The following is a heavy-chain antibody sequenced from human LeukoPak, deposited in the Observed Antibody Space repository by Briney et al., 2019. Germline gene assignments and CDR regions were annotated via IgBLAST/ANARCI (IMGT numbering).Heavy chain of an antibody. J-gene: IGHJ4*02. CDR3: AKIPTSSGWSHFDY. Sequence: GGSLRLSCAASGFTFSSYGMSWVRQAPGKGLEWVSAISGSGGSTYYADSVKGRFTISRDNSKNTLYLQMNSLRAEDTAVYYCAKIPTSSGWSHFDYWGQGTLVTVSS. CDR2: ISGSGGST. V-gene: IGHV3-23*01. D-gene: IGHD6-19*01. CDR1: GFTFSSYG.